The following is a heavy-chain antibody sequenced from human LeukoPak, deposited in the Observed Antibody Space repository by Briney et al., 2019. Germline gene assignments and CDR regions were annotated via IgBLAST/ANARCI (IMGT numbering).Heavy chain of an antibody. Sequence: GESLKISCKGSGYSFTSYWIGWVRQMPGKGLEWMGIIYPGDSDTRYSPSFQGQVTISADKSISTAYLQWSSLKASDTAMYYCARHRVGATGDGNWFDPWGQGTLVTVSP. CDR1: GYSFTSYW. D-gene: IGHD1-26*01. CDR2: IYPGDSDT. CDR3: ARHRVGATGDGNWFDP. V-gene: IGHV5-51*01. J-gene: IGHJ5*02.